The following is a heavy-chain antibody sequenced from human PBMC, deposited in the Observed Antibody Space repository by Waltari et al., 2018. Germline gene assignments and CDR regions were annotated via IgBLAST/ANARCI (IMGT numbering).Heavy chain of an antibody. CDR1: GGTFSSYA. CDR2: IIPIFGTA. Sequence: QVQLVQSGAEVKKPGSSVKVSCKASGGTFSSYAISWVRQAPGQGLEWMGGIIPIFGTANYAQKFQGRVTITADESTSTAYMELSSLRSEDTAVYYCAICYGSGSYSGDYYYYYMDVWGKGTTVTVSS. J-gene: IGHJ6*03. D-gene: IGHD3-10*01. CDR3: AICYGSGSYSGDYYYYYMDV. V-gene: IGHV1-69*01.